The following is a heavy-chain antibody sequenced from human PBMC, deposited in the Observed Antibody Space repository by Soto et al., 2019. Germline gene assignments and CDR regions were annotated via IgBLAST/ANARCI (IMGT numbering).Heavy chain of an antibody. Sequence: ASVKVSCKTSGYDFSRHAIQWVRQAPGQSLEWIGWINAGNGNTKYSQMFHGRVTFTRDTSASTAYMELSGLRSEDTGVFYCATRDTAMVSGDYYYYYGMDVWGQGTTVTVSS. CDR1: GYDFSRHA. J-gene: IGHJ6*02. CDR2: INAGNGNT. CDR3: ATRDTAMVSGDYYYYYGMDV. D-gene: IGHD5-18*01. V-gene: IGHV1-3*01.